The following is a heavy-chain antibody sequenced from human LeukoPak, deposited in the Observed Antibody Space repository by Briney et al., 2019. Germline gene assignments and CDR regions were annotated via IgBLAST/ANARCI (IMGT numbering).Heavy chain of an antibody. J-gene: IGHJ5*02. V-gene: IGHV4-39*01. Sequence: SETLSLTCTVSGGSISSYYWGWIRQPPGKGLEWIGSIYYSGSTYYNPSLKSRVTISVDTSKNQFSLKLSSVTAADTAVYYCARVIRGYCSGGSCYSRGQWFDPWGQGTLVTVSS. D-gene: IGHD2-15*01. CDR2: IYYSGST. CDR3: ARVIRGYCSGGSCYSRGQWFDP. CDR1: GGSISSYY.